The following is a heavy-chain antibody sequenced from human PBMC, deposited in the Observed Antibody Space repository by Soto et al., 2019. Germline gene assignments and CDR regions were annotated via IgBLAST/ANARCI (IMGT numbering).Heavy chain of an antibody. CDR3: ARDRDYGDYGGAFDI. V-gene: IGHV3-33*01. CDR1: GFTFSSYG. Sequence: QVQLVESGGGVVQPGRSLRLSCAASGFTFSSYGMHWVRQAPGKGLEWVAVIWYDGSNKYYADSVKGRFTISRDNSKNTLYLQVNSLRAEDTAVYYCARDRDYGDYGGAFDIWGQGTMVTVSS. D-gene: IGHD4-17*01. J-gene: IGHJ3*02. CDR2: IWYDGSNK.